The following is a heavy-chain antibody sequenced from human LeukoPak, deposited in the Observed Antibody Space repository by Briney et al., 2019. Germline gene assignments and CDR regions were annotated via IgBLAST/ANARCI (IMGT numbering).Heavy chain of an antibody. CDR1: GGSISHYY. V-gene: IGHV4-59*01. CDR2: IHYSGTS. CDR3: ARGCANYGWYFDL. D-gene: IGHD4/OR15-4a*01. J-gene: IGHJ2*01. Sequence: SESLSLTCTVSGGSISHYYWSWIRQPPVKGLEWIDCIHYSGTSNYNPSLMSRVTTSLDTSKNQFSLKLSSVTAADTAVYHCARGCANYGWYFDLWGRGTLVTVSS.